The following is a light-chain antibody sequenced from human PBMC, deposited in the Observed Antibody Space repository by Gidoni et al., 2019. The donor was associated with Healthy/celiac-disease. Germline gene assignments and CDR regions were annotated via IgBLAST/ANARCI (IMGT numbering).Light chain of an antibody. CDR3: QQSYSTPPT. Sequence: DIQMNQSPSSLSASVGDRVTNTCRASQSISSYLNWYQQKPGKAPKLLIYSSSSLQSGVPSRFSGSGSATDFTLTISSLQPADVATYYCQQSYSTPPTFGQGTKVEIK. V-gene: IGKV1-39*01. J-gene: IGKJ1*01. CDR2: SSS. CDR1: QSISSY.